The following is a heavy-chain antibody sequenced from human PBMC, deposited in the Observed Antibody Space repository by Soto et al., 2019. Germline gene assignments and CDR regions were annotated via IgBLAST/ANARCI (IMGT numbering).Heavy chain of an antibody. Sequence: HGESLKISCKGSGYSFTSYWIGWVRQMPGKGLEWMGIIYPGDSDTRYSPSFQGQVTISADKSISTAYLQWSSLKASDTAMYYCARHIAAGDIVVVPAAAPTRGMDVWGQGTTVTVSS. J-gene: IGHJ6*02. CDR1: GYSFTSYW. V-gene: IGHV5-51*01. D-gene: IGHD2-2*01. CDR2: IYPGDSDT. CDR3: ARHIAAGDIVVVPAAAPTRGMDV.